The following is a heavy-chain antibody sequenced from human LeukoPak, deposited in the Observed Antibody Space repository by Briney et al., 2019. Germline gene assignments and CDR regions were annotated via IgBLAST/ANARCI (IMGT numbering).Heavy chain of an antibody. J-gene: IGHJ4*02. CDR1: GFTFSSYW. CDR3: AGGKRWLQLDY. D-gene: IGHD5-24*01. CDR2: ISYDGSNK. V-gene: IGHV3-30-3*01. Sequence: GGSLRLSCAASGFTFSSYWMSWVRQAPGKGLEWVAVISYDGSNKYYADSVKGRFTISRDNSKNTLYLQMNSLRAEDTAVYYCAGGKRWLQLDYWGQGTLVTVSS.